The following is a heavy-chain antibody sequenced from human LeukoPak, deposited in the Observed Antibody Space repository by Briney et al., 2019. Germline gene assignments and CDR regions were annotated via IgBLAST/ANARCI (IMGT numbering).Heavy chain of an antibody. CDR2: ISYDGSNK. V-gene: IGHV3-30-3*01. CDR1: GFTFSSYA. CDR3: ARNDFWSGYYVID. Sequence: PGGSLRLSCAASGFTFSSYALHWVRQAPGKGLEWVAVISYDGSNKYYADSVKGRFTISRDNSKHTLYLQMNSLRAEDTALYYCARNDFWSGYYVIDWGQGTLVTVSS. D-gene: IGHD3-3*01. J-gene: IGHJ4*02.